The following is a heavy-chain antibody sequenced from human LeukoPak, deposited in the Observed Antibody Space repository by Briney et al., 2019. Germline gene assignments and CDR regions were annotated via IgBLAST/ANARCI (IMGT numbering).Heavy chain of an antibody. V-gene: IGHV3-30*18. J-gene: IGHJ4*02. CDR3: AKVLTRNGATTSDY. CDR1: GFTFSSYG. D-gene: IGHD1-26*01. Sequence: GRSLRLSCAASGFTFSSYGMHWVRQAPGKGLEWVAVISYDGSNKYYADSVKGRFTISRDNSKNTLYLQMNSLRAEDTAVYYCAKVLTRNGATTSDYWGQGTLATVSS. CDR2: ISYDGSNK.